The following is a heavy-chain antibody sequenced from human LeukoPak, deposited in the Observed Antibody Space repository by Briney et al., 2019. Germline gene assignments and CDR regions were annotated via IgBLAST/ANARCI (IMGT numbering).Heavy chain of an antibody. Sequence: VKVCCKASGYTFTGYYLHWVRQAPGQGLEWMGWINPNSGGTNYAQKFQGRVTMTRDTSISTAYMELRRLKSDDTAVYYCARDFRVTTEYNWFDPWGQGTLVTVSS. J-gene: IGHJ5*02. D-gene: IGHD3-3*01. V-gene: IGHV1-2*02. CDR1: GYTFTGYY. CDR2: INPNSGGT. CDR3: ARDFRVTTEYNWFDP.